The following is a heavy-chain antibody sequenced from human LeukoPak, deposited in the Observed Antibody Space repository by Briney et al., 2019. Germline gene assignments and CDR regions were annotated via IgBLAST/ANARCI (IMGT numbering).Heavy chain of an antibody. CDR1: GFTFSDYY. CDR3: ARGGGYCSAGSCYPYCFDY. CDR2: ISSSGSTI. V-gene: IGHV3-11*01. Sequence: NAGGSLRLSCVASGFTFSDYYMSWIRQAPGKGLEWVSYISSSGSTIYYADSVKGRFTISRDNAKNSLYLQMNSLRAEDTAVYYCARGGGYCSAGSCYPYCFDYWGQGTLVTVSS. J-gene: IGHJ4*02. D-gene: IGHD2-15*01.